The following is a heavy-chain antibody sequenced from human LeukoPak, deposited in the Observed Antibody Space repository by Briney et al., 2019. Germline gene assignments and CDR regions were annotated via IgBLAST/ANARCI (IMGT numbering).Heavy chain of an antibody. Sequence: SVKVSCKASGGTLSSYAISWVRQAPGQGLEWMGGIIPIFGTANYAQKFQGRVTITADKSTSTAYMELSSLRSEDTAVYYCARGRYSYGPYYYMDVWGKGTTVTVSS. J-gene: IGHJ6*03. CDR3: ARGRYSYGPYYYMDV. CDR1: GGTLSSYA. D-gene: IGHD5-18*01. V-gene: IGHV1-69*06. CDR2: IIPIFGTA.